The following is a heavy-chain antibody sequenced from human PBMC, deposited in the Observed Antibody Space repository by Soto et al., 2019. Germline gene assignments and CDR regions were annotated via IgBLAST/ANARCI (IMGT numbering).Heavy chain of an antibody. CDR3: ARDLHYYGPGKRGMDV. Sequence: ASVKVSCKASGYTFTGYYMHWVRQAPGQGLEWMGWINPNSGGTNYAQKFQGRVTMTRDTSISTAYMELSRLRSDDTAVYYCARDLHYYGPGKRGMDVWGQGTTVTVSS. V-gene: IGHV1-2*02. CDR1: GYTFTGYY. CDR2: INPNSGGT. D-gene: IGHD3-10*01. J-gene: IGHJ6*02.